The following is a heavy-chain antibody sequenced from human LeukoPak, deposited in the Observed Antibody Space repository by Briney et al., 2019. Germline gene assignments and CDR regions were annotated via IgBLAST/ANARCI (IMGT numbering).Heavy chain of an antibody. Sequence: GRSLRLSCAASGFTFSSYGMHWVRQAPGKGLEWVAVISYDGSNKYYADSVKGRFTISRDNSKNTLYLQMNSLRAEDTAVYYCAKDRRIYGDYIMDAFDIWGQGTMVTVSS. CDR1: GFTFSSYG. J-gene: IGHJ3*02. V-gene: IGHV3-30*18. D-gene: IGHD4-17*01. CDR2: ISYDGSNK. CDR3: AKDRRIYGDYIMDAFDI.